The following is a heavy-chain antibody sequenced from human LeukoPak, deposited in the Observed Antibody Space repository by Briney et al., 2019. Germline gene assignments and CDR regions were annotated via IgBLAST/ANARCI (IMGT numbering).Heavy chain of an antibody. CDR1: GCCFTSYW. CDR3: ARLPLTAVYSSYYFDY. J-gene: IGHJ4*02. Sequence: GESLKISCKGSGCCFTSYWIGWVRQMPGKGLEWIGIIYPGDSDTRYSPSSQGQVTISADKSISTAYLQWSSLKASDTAMYYCARLPLTAVYSSYYFDYWGQGTLVTVSS. V-gene: IGHV5-51*01. D-gene: IGHD2-15*01. CDR2: IYPGDSDT.